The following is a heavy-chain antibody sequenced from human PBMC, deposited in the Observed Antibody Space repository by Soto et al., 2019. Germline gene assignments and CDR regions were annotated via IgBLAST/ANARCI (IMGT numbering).Heavy chain of an antibody. Sequence: ASVKVSCKASGYTFTGYYMHWVRQAPGQGLEWMGWINPNSGGTNYAQKFQGWVTMTRDTSISTAYMELSRLRSDDTAVYYCARDRSSGWNGRDVWGKGTTVTVS. CDR2: INPNSGGT. J-gene: IGHJ6*04. CDR3: ARDRSSGWNGRDV. V-gene: IGHV1-2*04. CDR1: GYTFTGYY. D-gene: IGHD6-25*01.